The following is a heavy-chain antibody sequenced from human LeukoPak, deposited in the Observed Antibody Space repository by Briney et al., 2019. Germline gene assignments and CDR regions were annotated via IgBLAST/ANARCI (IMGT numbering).Heavy chain of an antibody. CDR1: GFTVSSNY. D-gene: IGHD5-18*01. Sequence: GGSLRLSCAASGFTVSSNYMSWVRQAPGKGLEWVSVIYSGGSTYYADSVKGRFTISRDNSKNTLYLQMNSLRAEDTAVYYCSRLRGYSYGYADYWGQGTLVSVSS. CDR2: IYSGGST. V-gene: IGHV3-53*01. CDR3: SRLRGYSYGYADY. J-gene: IGHJ4*02.